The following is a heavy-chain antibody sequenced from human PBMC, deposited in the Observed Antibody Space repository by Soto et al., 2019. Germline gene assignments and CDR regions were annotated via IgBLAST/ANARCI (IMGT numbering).Heavy chain of an antibody. CDR2: IYYSGNT. CDR3: ARAPTP. J-gene: IGHJ5*02. CDR1: AGSITSGGYY. V-gene: IGHV4-31*03. Sequence: QVQLQESGPGLVKPSQTLSLTCTVSAGSITSGGYYWSRIRQHPGKGLEWIGYIYYSGNTYYNPTLKSRVTISVDTSTNQYSLKLSSVTAADTAVYYCARAPTPWGQGTLVTVSS.